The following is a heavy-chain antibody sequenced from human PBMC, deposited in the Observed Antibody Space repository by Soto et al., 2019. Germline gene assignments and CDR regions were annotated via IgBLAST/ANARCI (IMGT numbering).Heavy chain of an antibody. CDR3: ARERIRGGDCCYFDY. J-gene: IGHJ4*02. CDR2: IRYDGSNK. CDR1: GFTFSSYG. D-gene: IGHD2-21*02. Sequence: GGSLRLSCAASGFTFSSYGMHWVRQAPGKGLEWVAVIRYDGSNKYYADSVKGRFTISRDNSKNTLYLQMNSLRAEDTAVYYCARERIRGGDCCYFDYCGQGTLVTVSS. V-gene: IGHV3-33*01.